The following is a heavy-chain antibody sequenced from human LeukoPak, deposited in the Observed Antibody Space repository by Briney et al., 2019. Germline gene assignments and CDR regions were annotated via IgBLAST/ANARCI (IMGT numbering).Heavy chain of an antibody. CDR2: ISSNGGST. J-gene: IGHJ4*02. CDR3: ARGEQWLANFDY. CDR1: GFTFSSYA. V-gene: IGHV3-64*01. D-gene: IGHD6-19*01. Sequence: PGGSLRLSCAASGFTFSSYAMHWVRQAPGKGLEYVSAISSNGGSTYYANSVKGRFTISRDNSKNTLYLQMGSLRAEDMAVYYCARGEQWLANFDYWGQGTLVTVSS.